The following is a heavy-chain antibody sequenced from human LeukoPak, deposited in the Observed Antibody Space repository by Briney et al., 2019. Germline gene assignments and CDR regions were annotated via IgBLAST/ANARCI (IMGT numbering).Heavy chain of an antibody. V-gene: IGHV3-48*01. CDR1: GFTFSSYS. Sequence: GGSLRLSCAASGFTFSSYSMNWVRQAPGKGLGWVSYISSSSSTIYYADSVKGRFTISRDNAKKSLYLQMNSLRVEDTAVYYCAREDGGNSDYWGQGTLVTVSS. CDR2: ISSSSSTI. D-gene: IGHD4-23*01. CDR3: AREDGGNSDY. J-gene: IGHJ4*02.